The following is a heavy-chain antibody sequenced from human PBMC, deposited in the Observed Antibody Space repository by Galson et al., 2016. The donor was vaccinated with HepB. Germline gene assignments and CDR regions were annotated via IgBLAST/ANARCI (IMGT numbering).Heavy chain of an antibody. D-gene: IGHD2-21*02. CDR3: AKGISGDGDCVDH. J-gene: IGHJ4*02. CDR2: IGVRGNSR. Sequence: SLRLSCAASGFTFSDYDMNWVRQAPGMGPQWVSHIGVRGNSRFYVDSVKGRFTIPRDDAKNSVYLQMSSLRVDDTAIHYCAKGISGDGDCVDHWGQGALVTVSS. V-gene: IGHV3-48*03. CDR1: GFTFSDYD.